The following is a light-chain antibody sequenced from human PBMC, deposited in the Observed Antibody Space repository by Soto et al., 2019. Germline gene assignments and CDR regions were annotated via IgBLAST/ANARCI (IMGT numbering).Light chain of an antibody. J-gene: IGKJ3*01. CDR1: QSVSSSY. Sequence: EIVLTQSPGTLSLSPGERATLSCRASQSVSSSYLAWYQQKPGQAHRLLIYGASSRATGIPDRFSGSGSGTDFTLTISRLEPEDFAVYYCQQYGSSPLITFGPGTKVDIK. CDR2: GAS. CDR3: QQYGSSPLIT. V-gene: IGKV3-20*01.